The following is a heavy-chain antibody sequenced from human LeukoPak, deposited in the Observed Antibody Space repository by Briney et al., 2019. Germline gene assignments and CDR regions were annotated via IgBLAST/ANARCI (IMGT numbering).Heavy chain of an antibody. V-gene: IGHV3-30*04. Sequence: PGRSLRLSCAASGFTFSSYAMHWVRQAPGKGLEWVAVISYDGSNKYYADSVKGRFTISRDNSKNTLYLQMNSLRAEDTAVYYCAKDTGRSIAIAAATFDPWGQGTLVTVSS. J-gene: IGHJ5*02. CDR1: GFTFSSYA. CDR3: AKDTGRSIAIAAATFDP. CDR2: ISYDGSNK. D-gene: IGHD6-13*01.